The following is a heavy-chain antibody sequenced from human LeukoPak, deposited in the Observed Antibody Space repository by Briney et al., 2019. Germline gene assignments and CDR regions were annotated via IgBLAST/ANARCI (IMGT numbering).Heavy chain of an antibody. Sequence: PSETLSLTCTVSGGSISSSSYYWGWIRQPPGKGLEWIESIYYSGSTYYHPSLKSRLTISVDTSKNQFSLKLSSVTAADTAVYYCARPYSSSSSLFDYWGQGTLVTVSS. J-gene: IGHJ4*02. V-gene: IGHV4-39*01. CDR2: IYYSGST. CDR1: GGSISSSSYY. CDR3: ARPYSSSSSLFDY. D-gene: IGHD6-6*01.